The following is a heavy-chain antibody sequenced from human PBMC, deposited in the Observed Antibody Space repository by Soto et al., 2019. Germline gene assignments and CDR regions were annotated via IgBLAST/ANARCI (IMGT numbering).Heavy chain of an antibody. V-gene: IGHV3-21*01. J-gene: IGHJ5*02. CDR1: GFTFSSYS. CDR2: ISSSSSYI. Sequence: GGSLRLSCAASGFTFSSYSMNWVRQAPGKGLEWVSSISSSSSYIYYADSVKGRFTISRDNAKNSLYLQMNSLRAEDTAVYYCARDSTYYYDSSGYLYNWFDPWGQGTLVTVSS. D-gene: IGHD3-22*01. CDR3: ARDSTYYYDSSGYLYNWFDP.